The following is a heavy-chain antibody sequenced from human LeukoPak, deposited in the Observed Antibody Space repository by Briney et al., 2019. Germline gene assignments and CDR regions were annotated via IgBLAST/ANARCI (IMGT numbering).Heavy chain of an antibody. D-gene: IGHD3-3*01. CDR3: ARDSTGGGSITIFGVGKHYYYYYMDV. CDR2: IYHSGST. V-gene: IGHV4-30-2*01. CDR1: GGSISSGGYY. J-gene: IGHJ6*03. Sequence: SETLSLTSTVSGGSISSGGYYWSWIRQPPGKGLEWIGYIYHSGSTYYNPSLKSRVTISVDRSKNQFSLKLGSVTAADTAVYYCARDSTGGGSITIFGVGKHYYYYYMDVWGKGTTVTVSS.